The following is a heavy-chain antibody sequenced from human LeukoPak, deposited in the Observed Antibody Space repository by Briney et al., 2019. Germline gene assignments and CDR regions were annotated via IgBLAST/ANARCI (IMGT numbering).Heavy chain of an antibody. V-gene: IGHV4-4*02. CDR3: ARDPRWLTPDCTSTSCYENYFDP. CDR2: IYHSGST. J-gene: IGHJ5*02. Sequence: PSGTLSLTCAVSGGSISSSNWWSWVRQPPGKGLEWIGEIYHSGSTNYNPSLKSRVTISEDESKNQFSLKLSSVTAADTAVYYCARDPRWLTPDCTSTSCYENYFDPWGQGTLVTVYS. D-gene: IGHD2-2*01. CDR1: GGSISSSNW.